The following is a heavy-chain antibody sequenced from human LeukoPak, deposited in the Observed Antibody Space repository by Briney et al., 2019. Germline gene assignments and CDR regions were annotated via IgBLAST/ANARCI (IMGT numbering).Heavy chain of an antibody. CDR2: ISYDGSNK. V-gene: IGHV3-30*01. Sequence: PGGSLRLSCAASGSTFSSYAMHWVRQAPGKGLEWVAVISYDGSNKYYADSVKGRFTISRDNSKNTPYLQMNSLRAEDTAVYYCARDRVPETPTYYFDYWGQGTLVTVSS. J-gene: IGHJ4*02. CDR1: GSTFSSYA. CDR3: ARDRVPETPTYYFDY. D-gene: IGHD3-10*01.